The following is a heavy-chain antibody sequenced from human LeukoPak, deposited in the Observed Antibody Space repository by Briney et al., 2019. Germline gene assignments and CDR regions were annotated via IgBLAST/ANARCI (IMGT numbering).Heavy chain of an antibody. CDR2: ISSSSSYI. D-gene: IGHD3-10*01. J-gene: IGHJ3*02. Sequence: GGSLRLSCAASGFTFSSYEVNWVRQAPGKGLEWVSYISSSSSYIYYADSVKGRFTISRDNAKNSLYLQMNSLRAEDTAVYYCARGLGSGRHAFDIWGQGTMVTVSS. CDR1: GFTFSSYE. V-gene: IGHV3-21*05. CDR3: ARGLGSGRHAFDI.